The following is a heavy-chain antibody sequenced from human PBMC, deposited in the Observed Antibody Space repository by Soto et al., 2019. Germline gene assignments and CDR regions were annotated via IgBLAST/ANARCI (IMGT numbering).Heavy chain of an antibody. CDR2: INPSGGST. J-gene: IGHJ6*02. CDR1: GYTFTSYY. D-gene: IGHD6-13*01. CDR3: ARDRTAAASYYYYYYGMDV. Sequence: QVQLVQSGAEVKKPGASVKVSCKASGYTFTSYYMHWVRQAPGQGLEWMGIINPSGGSTSYAQKFQGRVTMTRDTSTSTVYTELSSLRSEDTAVYYCARDRTAAASYYYYYYGMDVWGQGTTVTVSS. V-gene: IGHV1-46*01.